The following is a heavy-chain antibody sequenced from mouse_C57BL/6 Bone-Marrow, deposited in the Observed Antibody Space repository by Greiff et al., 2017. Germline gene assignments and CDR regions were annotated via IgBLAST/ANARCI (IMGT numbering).Heavy chain of an antibody. CDR2: INPGNGGT. D-gene: IGHD1-1*01. CDR1: GYAFTNYL. V-gene: IGHV1-54*01. J-gene: IGHJ4*01. CDR3: ARKEDYGSPFMDY. Sequence: QVQLQQPGAELVRPGTSVKLSCKASGYAFTNYLIEWVKQRPGQGLEWIGAINPGNGGTNYNQKFKGKATLTADKSSSTAYMQLSSLTSEDSAVYCCARKEDYGSPFMDYWGQGTSVTVSS.